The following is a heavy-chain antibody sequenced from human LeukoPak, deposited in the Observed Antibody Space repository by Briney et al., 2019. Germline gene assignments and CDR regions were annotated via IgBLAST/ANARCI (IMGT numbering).Heavy chain of an antibody. Sequence: PGGSLRLSCAASGFSFSSYWMAWVRQAPGKGLEWVANIKPDGSEKKYGDSVKGRFTISRDNAKNSLYLQMNSLRAEDTAVYYCARWATHASGYMDVWGKGTTVTVSS. V-gene: IGHV3-7*01. CDR2: IKPDGSEK. CDR3: ARWATHASGYMDV. J-gene: IGHJ6*03. D-gene: IGHD5-24*01. CDR1: GFSFSSYW.